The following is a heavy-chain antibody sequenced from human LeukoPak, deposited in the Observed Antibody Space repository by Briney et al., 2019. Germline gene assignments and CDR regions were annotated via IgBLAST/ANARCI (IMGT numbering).Heavy chain of an antibody. CDR2: INSDGSST. Sequence: GGSLRLSCAASGFTFSSYWMHWVRQAPGKGLVWVSRINSDGSSTSYADSVKGRFTISRDNAKNTLYLQMNSLRAEDTDVYYCARGAVLRYFDPYGMDVWGKGTTVTVSS. CDR1: GFTFSSYW. V-gene: IGHV3-74*01. D-gene: IGHD3-9*01. J-gene: IGHJ6*04. CDR3: ARGAVLRYFDPYGMDV.